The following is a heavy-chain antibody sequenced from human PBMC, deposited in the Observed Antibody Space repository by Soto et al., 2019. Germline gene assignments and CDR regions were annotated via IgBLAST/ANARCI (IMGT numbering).Heavy chain of an antibody. V-gene: IGHV4-34*01. CDR2: INHSGST. D-gene: IGHD5-18*01. CDR3: ARGGYSYGQY. CDR1: GGSFSGYY. Sequence: QVQLQQWGAGLLKPSETLSLTCAVYGGSFSGYYWSWIRQPPGKGLEWIGEINHSGSTNYNPSLKGRVTISVDPSKNQFSLKLSSVTAADTAVYYCARGGYSYGQYWGQGTLVTVSS. J-gene: IGHJ4*02.